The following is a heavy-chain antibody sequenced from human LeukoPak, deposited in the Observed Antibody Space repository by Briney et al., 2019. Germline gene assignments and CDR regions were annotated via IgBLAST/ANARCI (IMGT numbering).Heavy chain of an antibody. Sequence: ASVKVSCKASGYTFTNYYIHWARQAPGRGLEWMGWINPNSGFTNYAQKFQGRVTMTRDTSISTAYMELSRLRSDDTAVYYCARLADCSSSSCRSFDYWGQGTLVTVSS. CDR3: ARLADCSSSSCRSFDY. D-gene: IGHD2-2*01. V-gene: IGHV1-2*02. CDR2: INPNSGFT. CDR1: GYTFTNYY. J-gene: IGHJ4*02.